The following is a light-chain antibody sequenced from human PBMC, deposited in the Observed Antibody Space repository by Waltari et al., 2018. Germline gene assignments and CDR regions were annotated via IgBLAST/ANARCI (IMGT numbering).Light chain of an antibody. CDR1: QDISNS. J-gene: IGKJ2*01. Sequence: DMQLTQSPSSLSASVGDRVTTTCQASQDISNSLNWYQQKPGKAPQLLIYDASNLKTGVPSRFSGSGSGTDFSFSISSLQPEDIATYYCQQSDNLLYTFGRGTKLEIK. CDR3: QQSDNLLYT. V-gene: IGKV1-33*01. CDR2: DAS.